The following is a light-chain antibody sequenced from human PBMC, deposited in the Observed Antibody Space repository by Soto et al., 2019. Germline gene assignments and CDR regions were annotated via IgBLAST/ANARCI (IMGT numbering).Light chain of an antibody. J-gene: IGLJ2*01. CDR2: VNN. Sequence: QSVLTQPPSVSGAPGQRVTISCTGSSSNIGAGYDVPLYQQLPGTAPKLLIYVNNNRPSGVPDRFSGSKSGTSASLAITGLQAEDEADYYCQSYDSSLSGYVVFGGGTKLTVL. CDR1: SSNIGAGYD. CDR3: QSYDSSLSGYVV. V-gene: IGLV1-40*01.